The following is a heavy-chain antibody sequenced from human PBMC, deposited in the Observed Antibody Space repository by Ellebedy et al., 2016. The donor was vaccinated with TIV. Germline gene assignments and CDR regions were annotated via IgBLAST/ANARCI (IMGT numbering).Heavy chain of an antibody. CDR2: IYYSGST. V-gene: IGHV4-39*01. CDR3: SFGWDY. D-gene: IGHD3-9*01. J-gene: IGHJ4*02. CDR1: GGSISSSSYY. Sequence: SETLSLXXTVSGGSISSSSYYWGWIRQPPGKGLEWIGSIYYSGSTYYNPSLKSRVTISVDTSKNQFSLKRSSVTAADTAVYYCSFGWDYWGQGTLVTVSS.